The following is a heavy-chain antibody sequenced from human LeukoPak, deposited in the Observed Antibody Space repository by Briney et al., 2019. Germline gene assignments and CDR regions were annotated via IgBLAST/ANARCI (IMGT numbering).Heavy chain of an antibody. J-gene: IGHJ4*02. CDR2: ISGSGGST. Sequence: GGSLRPSCAASGFTFSSYGMHWVRQAPGKGLEWVSAISGSGGSTYYADSVEGRFTISRDNSKNTLYLQMNSLRAEDTAVYYCASGRGHFFDVFFDYWGQGTLVTVSS. CDR3: ASGRGHFFDVFFDY. CDR1: GFTFSSYG. D-gene: IGHD3-3*02. V-gene: IGHV3-23*01.